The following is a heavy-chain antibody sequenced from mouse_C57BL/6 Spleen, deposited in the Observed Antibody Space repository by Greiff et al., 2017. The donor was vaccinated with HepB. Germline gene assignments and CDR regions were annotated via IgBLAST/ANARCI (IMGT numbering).Heavy chain of an antibody. Sequence: QVQLKESGPELVKPGASVKISCKASGYAFSSSWMNWVKQRPGKGLEWIGRIYPGDGDTNYNGKFKGKATLTADKSSGTAYMQLSSLTSEDSAVYFCARRSYSNYAMDYWGQGTSVTVSS. V-gene: IGHV1-82*01. CDR1: GYAFSSSW. CDR2: IYPGDGDT. J-gene: IGHJ4*01. CDR3: ARRSYSNYAMDY. D-gene: IGHD2-5*01.